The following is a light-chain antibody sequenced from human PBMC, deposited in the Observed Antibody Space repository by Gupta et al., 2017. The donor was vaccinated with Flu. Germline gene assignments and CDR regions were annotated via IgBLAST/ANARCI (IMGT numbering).Light chain of an antibody. CDR2: AAA. CDR1: QSISSY. Sequence: DIQMTQSPSSLSASVGDRVTITCRASQSISSYLNWYQQKPGQAPKFLIYAAASLQSGVPPRFRGRGSGTDFTLTISSMQHEDFATYYCQESYSPRYSFGQGTKLEIK. CDR3: QESYSPRYS. J-gene: IGKJ2*03. V-gene: IGKV1-39*01.